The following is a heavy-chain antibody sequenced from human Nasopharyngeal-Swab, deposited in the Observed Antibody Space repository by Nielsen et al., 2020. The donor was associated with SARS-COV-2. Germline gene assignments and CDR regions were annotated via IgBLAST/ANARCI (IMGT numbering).Heavy chain of an antibody. D-gene: IGHD3-3*01. CDR3: ARAVRYYDFWSGYSPGFESYYYYGMDV. CDR2: IIPIFGTA. Sequence: SVKVSCKASGYTFTSYGISWVRQAPGQGLEWMGGIIPIFGTANYAQKFQGRVTITADESTSTAYMELSSLRSEDTAVYYCARAVRYYDFWSGYSPGFESYYYYGMDVWGQGTTVTVSS. CDR1: GYTFTSYG. V-gene: IGHV1-69*13. J-gene: IGHJ6*02.